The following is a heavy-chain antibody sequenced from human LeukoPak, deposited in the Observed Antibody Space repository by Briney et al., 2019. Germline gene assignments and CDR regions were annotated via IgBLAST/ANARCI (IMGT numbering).Heavy chain of an antibody. V-gene: IGHV3-11*05. CDR3: ARDGERALDI. Sequence: GGSLRLSCAASGFTFSDYYMSWIRQAPGKGLEWVSYISTTSSYTNYADSVKGRFTISRDNAENSLFLQMNSLRAEDTAVYYCARDGERALDIWGQGTMVTVSS. J-gene: IGHJ3*02. CDR1: GFTFSDYY. D-gene: IGHD1-26*01. CDR2: ISTTSSYT.